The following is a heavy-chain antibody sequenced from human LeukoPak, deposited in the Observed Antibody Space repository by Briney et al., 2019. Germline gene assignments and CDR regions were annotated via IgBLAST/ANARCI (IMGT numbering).Heavy chain of an antibody. CDR2: ISSSSSYL. V-gene: IGHV3-21*01. D-gene: IGHD3-22*01. J-gene: IGHJ5*02. CDR3: ARDFHYYDSSGYQNWFDP. Sequence: GGSLRLSCAASGFTFSSYSMNWVRQAPGKGLEWVSPISSSSSYLYYADSVKGRFTISRDNAKNSLYLQMNSLRAEDTAVYYCARDFHYYDSSGYQNWFDPWGQGTLVTVSS. CDR1: GFTFSSYS.